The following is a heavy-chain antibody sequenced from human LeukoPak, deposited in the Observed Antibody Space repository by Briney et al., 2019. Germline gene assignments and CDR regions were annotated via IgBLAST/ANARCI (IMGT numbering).Heavy chain of an antibody. V-gene: IGHV3-9*01. D-gene: IGHD6-19*01. CDR2: ISWNSGSI. CDR1: GFTFDDYA. CDR3: AKTSVAGHYYYYYMDV. J-gene: IGHJ6*03. Sequence: GGSLRLSCAASGFTFDDYAMHWVRQAPGKGLEWVSGISWNSGSIGYADSVKGRFNISRDNAKNSLYLQMNSLRAEDAALYYCAKTSVAGHYYYYYMDVWGKGTTVTVSS.